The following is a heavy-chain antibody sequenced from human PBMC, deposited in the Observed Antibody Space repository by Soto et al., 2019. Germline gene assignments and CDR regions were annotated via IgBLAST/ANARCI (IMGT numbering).Heavy chain of an antibody. CDR3: VKDPNGDYVGGFEF. CDR1: GFTFSNYA. V-gene: IGHV3-23*01. CDR2: ISASGGAT. Sequence: AGGSLRLSCAGSGFTFSNYAMSWVRQAPGKGLEWVSGISASGGATYYADSVKGRFTISRDNSKNTHSLQMNSLRAEDTAVYYCVKDPNGDYVGGFEFRGQGTTVTVSS. J-gene: IGHJ6*02. D-gene: IGHD4-17*01.